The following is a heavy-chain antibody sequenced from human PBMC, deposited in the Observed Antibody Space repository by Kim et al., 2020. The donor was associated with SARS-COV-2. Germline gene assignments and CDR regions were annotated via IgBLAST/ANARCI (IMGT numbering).Heavy chain of an antibody. J-gene: IGHJ6*02. Sequence: MKGRFTISRDNSKNTLFLQMNSLSPEDTSVYYCARVGAGGGTLYYYGIAVWGQGTTVTVSS. CDR3: ARVGAGGGTLYYYGIAV. D-gene: IGHD1-26*01. V-gene: IGHV3-30*01.